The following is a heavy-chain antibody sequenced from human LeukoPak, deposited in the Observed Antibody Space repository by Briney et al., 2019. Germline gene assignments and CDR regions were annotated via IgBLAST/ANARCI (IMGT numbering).Heavy chain of an antibody. J-gene: IGHJ4*02. CDR1: GFTFYDYG. Sequence: GGSLRLSCAASGFTFYDYGMSWVRQAPGKGLEGGSGINWNGGSTGYADSVKGRFTISRDNAKNSLYLQMNSLRAEDTALYYCARDAMGGAIDYWGQGTLVTVSS. V-gene: IGHV3-20*04. CDR2: INWNGGST. D-gene: IGHD1-26*01. CDR3: ARDAMGGAIDY.